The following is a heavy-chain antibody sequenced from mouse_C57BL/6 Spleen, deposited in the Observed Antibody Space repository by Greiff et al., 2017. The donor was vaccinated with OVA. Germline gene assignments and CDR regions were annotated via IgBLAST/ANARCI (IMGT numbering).Heavy chain of an antibody. Sequence: VMLVESGPELVKPGASVKLSCKASGYTFTSYDINWVKQRPGQGLEWIGWIYPRDGSTKYNEKFKGKATLTVDTSSSTAYMELHSLTSEDSAVYFCARSAVITTVVAYYAMDYWGQGTSVTVSS. J-gene: IGHJ4*01. V-gene: IGHV1-85*01. CDR3: ARSAVITTVVAYYAMDY. D-gene: IGHD1-1*01. CDR1: GYTFTSYD. CDR2: IYPRDGST.